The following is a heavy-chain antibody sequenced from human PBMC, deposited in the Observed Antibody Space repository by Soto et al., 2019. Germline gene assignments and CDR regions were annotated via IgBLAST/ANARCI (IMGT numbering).Heavy chain of an antibody. J-gene: IGHJ4*02. CDR1: GGSISSSSYY. CDR3: ARGDFWSGYYTTYFDY. V-gene: IGHV4-39*01. D-gene: IGHD3-3*01. Sequence: SETLSLTCTVSGGSISSSSYYWGWIRQPPGKGLEWIGSIYYSGSTYYNPSLKSRVTISVDTSKNQFSLKLSSVTAADTAVYYCARGDFWSGYYTTYFDYWGQGTLVTVSS. CDR2: IYYSGST.